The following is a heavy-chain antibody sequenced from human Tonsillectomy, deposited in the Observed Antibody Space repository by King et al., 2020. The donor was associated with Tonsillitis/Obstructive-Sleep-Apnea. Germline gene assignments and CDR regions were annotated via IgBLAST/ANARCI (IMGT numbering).Heavy chain of an antibody. Sequence: LQLQESGPGLVKPSETLSLTCTVSGGSISSSSYYWGWIRQPPGKGLEWIVSIYYSGSTYYNPSLTSRVTISVDTSKNQFSLKLSSVTAADTAVYYRARQGDIVATEYWGQGTLVTVSS. CDR1: GGSISSSSYY. D-gene: IGHD5-12*01. J-gene: IGHJ4*02. CDR2: IYYSGST. CDR3: ARQGDIVATEY. V-gene: IGHV4-39*01.